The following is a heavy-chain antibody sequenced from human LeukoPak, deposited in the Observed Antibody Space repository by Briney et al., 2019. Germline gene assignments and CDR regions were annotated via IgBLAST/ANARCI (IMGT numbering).Heavy chain of an antibody. D-gene: IGHD2-2*01. CDR2: MNPNSGNT. CDR1: GYTFTSYD. Sequence: EASVKVSCKASGYTFTSYDINWVRQAPGQGLEWMGWMNPNSGNTGYAQKFQGRVTITRNTSISTAYMELSSLRSEDTAVYYCARSFVVPAAPSFDIWGQGTMVTVSS. V-gene: IGHV1-8*03. CDR3: ARSFVVPAAPSFDI. J-gene: IGHJ3*02.